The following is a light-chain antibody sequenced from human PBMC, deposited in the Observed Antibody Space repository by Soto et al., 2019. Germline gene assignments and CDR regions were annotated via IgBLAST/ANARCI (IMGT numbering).Light chain of an antibody. CDR1: SSDVGGYNY. Sequence: QSALTQPASVSGSPGQSITISCTGTSSDVGGYNYVSWYQQHPGKAPNLMIYXVXNRPSGXSNXFSGSKSGNTASLTISGLQAEDEADYYCSSYTSSSTLVFGGGTKLTVL. CDR3: SSYTSSSTLV. CDR2: XVX. J-gene: IGLJ3*02. V-gene: IGLV2-14*01.